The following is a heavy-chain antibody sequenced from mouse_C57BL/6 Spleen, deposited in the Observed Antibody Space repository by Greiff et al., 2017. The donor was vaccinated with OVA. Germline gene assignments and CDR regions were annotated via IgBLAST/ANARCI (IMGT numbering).Heavy chain of an antibody. D-gene: IGHD2-3*01. CDR3: ASSIYDGYYGWYFDV. CDR2: INPNNGGT. J-gene: IGHJ1*03. CDR1: GYTFTDYN. V-gene: IGHV1-18*01. Sequence: EVQLQQSGPELVKPGASVKIPCKASGYTFTDYNMDWVKQSHGKSLEWIGDINPNNGGTIYNLKFKGKATLTVDKSSSTAYMELRSLTSEDTAVYYCASSIYDGYYGWYFDVWGTGTTVTVSS.